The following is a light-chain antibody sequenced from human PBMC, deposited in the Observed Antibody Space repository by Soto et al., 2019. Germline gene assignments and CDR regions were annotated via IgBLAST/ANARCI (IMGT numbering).Light chain of an antibody. V-gene: IGKV3-20*01. CDR3: QQYGTSHRT. CDR2: GAS. J-gene: IGKJ1*01. Sequence: EIVLTQSPGTLSLSPGERATLSCRASQSVSSSYLAWYQQKPGQAPRLLIYGASSRATGIPDRFSGSGSGTDFTLTISRLEPEDFAVYYSQQYGTSHRTFGQGTKVEIK. CDR1: QSVSSSY.